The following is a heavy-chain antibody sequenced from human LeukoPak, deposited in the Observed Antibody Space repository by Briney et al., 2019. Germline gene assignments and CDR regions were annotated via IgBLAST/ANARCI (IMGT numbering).Heavy chain of an antibody. CDR3: ARAGDVIVEEYSDF. D-gene: IGHD2-15*01. J-gene: IGHJ4*02. CDR1: GFTFSSYA. V-gene: IGHV3-30*03. CDR2: ISYDATRK. Sequence: GGSLRLSCAASGFTFSSYAMSWVRQAPGRGLEWVTLISYDATRKSYGDSVQGRFTISRDNAKNTVYLQMNSLRSEDTAVYYCARAGDVIVEEYSDFWGQGTLVTVSS.